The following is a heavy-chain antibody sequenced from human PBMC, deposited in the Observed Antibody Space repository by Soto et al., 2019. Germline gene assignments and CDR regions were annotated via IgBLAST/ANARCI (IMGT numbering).Heavy chain of an antibody. CDR1: GYSLRSNY. Sequence: GASVKVSCKASGYSLRSNYIHWVRQAPGQGREWLGWINPNSSGTVYAQKFQGRVTMTRDTSLTTVYMQLNRLTADDTAVYYCAGELIVDGPDNYAMDVWGQGTTVTVSS. CDR2: INPNSSGT. J-gene: IGHJ6*02. CDR3: AGELIVDGPDNYAMDV. D-gene: IGHD3-22*01. V-gene: IGHV1-2*02.